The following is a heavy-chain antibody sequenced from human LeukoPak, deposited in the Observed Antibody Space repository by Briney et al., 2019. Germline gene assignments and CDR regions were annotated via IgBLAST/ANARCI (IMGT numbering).Heavy chain of an antibody. D-gene: IGHD3-22*01. CDR1: GFTVSNNY. V-gene: IGHV3-11*04. CDR3: ARETIVGRSIDY. CDR2: ISSSSSTI. J-gene: IGHJ4*02. Sequence: GGSLRLSCAASGFTVSNNYMSWIRQAPGKGLEWVSYISSSSSTIYYADSVKGRFTISRDNAKNSLYLQMNSLRAEDTAVYYCARETIVGRSIDYWVQGTLVTVSS.